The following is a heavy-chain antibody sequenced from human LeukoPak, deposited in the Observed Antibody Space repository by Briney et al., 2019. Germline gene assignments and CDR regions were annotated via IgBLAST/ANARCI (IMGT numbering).Heavy chain of an antibody. Sequence: GGSLRLSCAASELMFSSYAMSWVRQAPGKGLEWVSGISDDSGSTYYADSVRGRFTISRDNSKNTLYLQMNSLRAEDTAVYYCARGDSTIFGVARAFDIWGQGTMVTVSS. CDR3: ARGDSTIFGVARAFDI. D-gene: IGHD3-3*01. J-gene: IGHJ3*02. V-gene: IGHV3-23*01. CDR2: ISDDSGST. CDR1: ELMFSSYA.